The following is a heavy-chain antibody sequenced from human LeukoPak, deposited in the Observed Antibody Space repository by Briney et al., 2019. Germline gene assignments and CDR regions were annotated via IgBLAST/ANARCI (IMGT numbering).Heavy chain of an antibody. J-gene: IGHJ4*02. CDR1: GGSVSSGSYY. CDR2: IYYSGST. V-gene: IGHV4-61*01. CDR3: ARDYYDSSGYFRRDY. Sequence: SETLSLTCTVSGGSVSSGSYYWSWIRQPPGKGLEWIGYIYYSGSTNYNPSLKSRVTISVDTPKNQFSLKLSSVTAADTAVYYCARDYYDSSGYFRRDYWGQGTLVTVSS. D-gene: IGHD3-22*01.